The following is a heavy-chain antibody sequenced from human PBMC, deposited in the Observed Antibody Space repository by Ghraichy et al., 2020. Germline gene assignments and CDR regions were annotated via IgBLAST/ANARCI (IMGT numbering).Heavy chain of an antibody. D-gene: IGHD6-13*01. CDR1: GYTFTSYA. CDR2: INAGNGNT. Sequence: ASVKVSCKASGYTFTSYAMHWVRQAPGQRLEWMGWINAGNGNTKYSQKFQGRVTITRDTSASTAYMELSSLRSEDTAVYYCARDRKSAAGGDAFDIWGQGTMVTVSS. CDR3: ARDRKSAAGGDAFDI. V-gene: IGHV1-3*01. J-gene: IGHJ3*02.